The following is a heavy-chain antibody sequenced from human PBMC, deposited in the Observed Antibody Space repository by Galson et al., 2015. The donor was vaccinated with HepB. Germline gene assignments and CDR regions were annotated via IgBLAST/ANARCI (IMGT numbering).Heavy chain of an antibody. CDR1: GYIFTGYY. V-gene: IGHV1-46*03. Sequence: SVKVSCKASGYIFTGYYMHWVRQAPGQGLEWMGILNPSDGSATYAQKFQGRVTMTRDTSTSTVYMELSSLRSADTAVYYCARAVNDYGDPTGYYWGQGTLVTVSS. CDR3: ARAVNDYGDPTGYY. CDR2: LNPSDGSA. J-gene: IGHJ4*02. D-gene: IGHD4-17*01.